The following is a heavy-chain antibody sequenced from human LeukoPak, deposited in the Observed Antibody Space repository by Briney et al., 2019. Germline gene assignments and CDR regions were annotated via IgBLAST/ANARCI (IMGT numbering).Heavy chain of an antibody. CDR2: IYYSGST. CDR1: GGSISSYY. V-gene: IGHV4-59*01. CDR3: ARGWYMKDF. J-gene: IGHJ4*02. Sequence: PSETLSFTCTVSGGSISSYYWSWIRQPPGKGLEWIGYIYYSGSTNYNPSLKSRVTISVDTSKNQFSLKLSSVTAADTAVYYCARGWYMKDFWGQGTLVTVSS. D-gene: IGHD1-14*01.